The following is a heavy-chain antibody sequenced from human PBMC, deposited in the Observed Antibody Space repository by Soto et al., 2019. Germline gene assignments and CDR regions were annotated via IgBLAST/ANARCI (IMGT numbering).Heavy chain of an antibody. J-gene: IGHJ5*01. V-gene: IGHV4-34*01. CDR3: STRAYDTNGYYRFDP. D-gene: IGHD3-22*01. CDR2: INHSGRG. Sequence: SGTLDLRCAVYSGSFSGRSSTWIRQYPGKGLEWIGDINHSGRGNYSPSLNSRVTISLDTSKNQFSLTLSAVTAADTAMYYCSTRAYDTNGYYRFDPWGQGTLVTVSS. CDR1: SGSFSGRS.